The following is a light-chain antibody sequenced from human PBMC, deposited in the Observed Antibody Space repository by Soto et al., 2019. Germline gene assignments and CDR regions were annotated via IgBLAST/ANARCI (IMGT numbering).Light chain of an antibody. Sequence: ESVLTQSPGTLSLSQGERATVAFMASQSVSSRLLAWYQTTPGQAQRLIRYGASRRANGIPDRFSESVSRTDFTLTISRLEAEVFALYVGQRYGSSRTWTFSQGTNVDIK. CDR1: QSVSSRL. CDR3: QRYGSSRTWT. J-gene: IGKJ1*01. CDR2: GAS. V-gene: IGKV3-20*01.